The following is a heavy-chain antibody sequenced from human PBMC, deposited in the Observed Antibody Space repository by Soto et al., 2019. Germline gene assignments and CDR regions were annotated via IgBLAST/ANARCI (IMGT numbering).Heavy chain of an antibody. D-gene: IGHD1-26*01. CDR2: IYYSGST. CDR3: ASIVGATTNQIDY. Sequence: QLQLQESGPGLVKPSETLSLTCTVSGGSISSSSYYWGWIRQPPGKGMEWIGSIYYSGSTYYNPTLQSRVTISVDTSKNQYSLKLSPVTAADTAVYYCASIVGATTNQIDYWGQGTLVTVSS. J-gene: IGHJ4*02. V-gene: IGHV4-39*01. CDR1: GGSISSSSYY.